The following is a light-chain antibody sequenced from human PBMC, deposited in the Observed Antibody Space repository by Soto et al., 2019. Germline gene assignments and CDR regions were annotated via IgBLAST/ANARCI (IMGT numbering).Light chain of an antibody. V-gene: IGLV2-11*01. CDR3: CSYAGNYKYV. CDR1: SSDVGAYNF. CDR2: DVN. J-gene: IGLJ1*01. Sequence: QPALARPRSVSGSPGQSVTISCTGTSSDVGAYNFASWYQQHPGTAPKLMIHDVNKRPSGVPDRFSGSKSGNTASLTISGLQADDEADYYCCSYAGNYKYVFGTGTKV.